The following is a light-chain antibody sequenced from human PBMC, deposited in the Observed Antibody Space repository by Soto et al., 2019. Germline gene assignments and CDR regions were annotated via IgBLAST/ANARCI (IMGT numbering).Light chain of an antibody. CDR3: QQYGSSPTT. Sequence: IGLAQSPGTLSLTQGERATLSCRASQSVFNNHIGWYQQKPGQAPRRLIFGASFRATGIPDRFSGSGSGTDFTLTISRLEPEDFAVYYCQQYGSSPTTFGQGTKVDVK. J-gene: IGKJ1*01. V-gene: IGKV3-20*01. CDR1: QSVFNNH. CDR2: GAS.